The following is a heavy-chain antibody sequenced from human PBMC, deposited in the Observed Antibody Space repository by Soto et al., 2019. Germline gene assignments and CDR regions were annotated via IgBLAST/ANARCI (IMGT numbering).Heavy chain of an antibody. CDR3: ARDKAGYNSGWYFYGMDV. J-gene: IGHJ6*02. D-gene: IGHD6-19*01. Sequence: SETLSLTCTVSGGSISSYYWSLFRQPQGKGLEWIGYIYYSGSTNYNPSLKSRVTISVDTSKNQFSLKLSSVTAADTAVYYCARDKAGYNSGWYFYGMDVWGQGTTVTVSS. V-gene: IGHV4-59*01. CDR2: IYYSGST. CDR1: GGSISSYY.